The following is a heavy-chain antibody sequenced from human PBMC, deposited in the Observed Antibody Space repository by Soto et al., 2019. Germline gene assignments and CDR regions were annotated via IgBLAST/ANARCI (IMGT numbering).Heavy chain of an antibody. CDR3: ARDYCSGGSCYPDLSIDY. D-gene: IGHD2-15*01. V-gene: IGHV1-18*01. Sequence: ASVKVSCKASGYTFTSYGISWVRQAPGQGLEWMGWISAYNGNTNYAQKLQGRVTMTTDTSTSTAYMELRSLRSDDTAVYYCARDYCSGGSCYPDLSIDYWGQGTLVTVSS. J-gene: IGHJ4*02. CDR2: ISAYNGNT. CDR1: GYTFTSYG.